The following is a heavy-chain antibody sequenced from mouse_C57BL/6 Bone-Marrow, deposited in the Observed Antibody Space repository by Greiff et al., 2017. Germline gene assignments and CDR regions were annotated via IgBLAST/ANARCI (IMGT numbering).Heavy chain of an antibody. CDR2: IDPAYGKT. CDR3: AIYPFAY. D-gene: IGHD2-1*01. V-gene: IGHV14-3*01. CDR1: GFNFNNTY. Sequence: VQLQQSVAELVRPGASVKLSCTASGFNFNNTYLHWVKQRPEQGLEWIGRIDPAYGKTQYDPKFQGKATITVDTSSHTAYMQLRRLPSEDTAICYGAIYPFAYWGQGTLVTVSA. J-gene: IGHJ3*01.